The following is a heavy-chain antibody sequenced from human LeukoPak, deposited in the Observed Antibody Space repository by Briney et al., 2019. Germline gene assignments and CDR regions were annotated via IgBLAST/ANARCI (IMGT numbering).Heavy chain of an antibody. D-gene: IGHD2-2*02. Sequence: PSQTLSLTCTVSGGSISSGDYYWSWIRQPPGKGLEWIGYIYYSGSTYYNPSLKSRVTISVGTSKNQFSLKLSSVTAADTAVYYCARDLGYCSSTSCYTPNWFDPWGQGTLVTVSS. CDR3: ARDLGYCSSTSCYTPNWFDP. V-gene: IGHV4-30-4*01. CDR2: IYYSGST. CDR1: GGSISSGDYY. J-gene: IGHJ5*02.